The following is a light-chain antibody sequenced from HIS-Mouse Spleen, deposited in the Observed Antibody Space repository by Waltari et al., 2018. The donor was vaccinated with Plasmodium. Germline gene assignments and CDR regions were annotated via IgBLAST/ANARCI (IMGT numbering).Light chain of an antibody. CDR3: QSADSSGTYRV. V-gene: IGLV3-25*03. CDR1: ALPKQY. CDR2: KDS. Sequence: SYELTQPPSVSVSPGQTARITCSGDALPKQYAYWYQQKPGQAPVLVIYKDSERPSGIPVRFSGSRSGKTVTLTISGVQAEDEADYYCQSADSSGTYRVFGGGTKLTVL. J-gene: IGLJ2*01.